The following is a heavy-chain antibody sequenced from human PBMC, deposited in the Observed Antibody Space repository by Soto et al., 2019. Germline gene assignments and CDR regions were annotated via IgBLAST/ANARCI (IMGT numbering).Heavy chain of an antibody. Sequence: ASVKVSCKASGYTFTSYDINWVRQATGQGLEWMGWMNPNSGNTGYAQKFQGRVTMTRNTSISTAYMELSSLRSEDTAVYYCARARIDYDFWSCYYPNYYYYYMDVWGKGTTVTVSS. CDR1: GYTFTSYD. J-gene: IGHJ6*03. D-gene: IGHD3-3*01. CDR2: MNPNSGNT. V-gene: IGHV1-8*01. CDR3: ARARIDYDFWSCYYPNYYYYYMDV.